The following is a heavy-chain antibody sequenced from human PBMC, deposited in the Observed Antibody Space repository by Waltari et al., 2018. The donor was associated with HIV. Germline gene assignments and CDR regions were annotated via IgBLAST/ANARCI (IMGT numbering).Heavy chain of an antibody. V-gene: IGHV5-51*03. CDR2: IYPGDSDT. Sequence: EVQLVQSGAEVKKPGESLKISCTGSGYSFTSYWIGWVRQMPGKGLEWMGIIYPGDSDTRYSPSFQGQVNISADKSINTAYLQWSSLKASDTAMYYCARRRTMVRGVIRYYFGMDVWGQGTTVSVSS. D-gene: IGHD3-10*01. CDR1: GYSFTSYW. CDR3: ARRRTMVRGVIRYYFGMDV. J-gene: IGHJ6*02.